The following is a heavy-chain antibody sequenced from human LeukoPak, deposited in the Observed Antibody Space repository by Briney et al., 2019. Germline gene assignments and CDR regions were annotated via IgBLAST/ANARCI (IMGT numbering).Heavy chain of an antibody. J-gene: IGHJ6*02. D-gene: IGHD6-13*01. V-gene: IGHV1-18*01. CDR3: ARDSRNSSSWYFTHSYYYYYYGMDV. CDR1: GYTFTSYG. CDR2: ISAYNGNT. Sequence: ASVKVSCKASGYTFTSYGISWVRQAPGQGLEWMGWISAYNGNTNYAQKLQGRVTMTTDTSTSTAYMELRSLRSDDTAVYYCARDSRNSSSWYFTHSYYYYYYGMDVWGQGTTVTVSS.